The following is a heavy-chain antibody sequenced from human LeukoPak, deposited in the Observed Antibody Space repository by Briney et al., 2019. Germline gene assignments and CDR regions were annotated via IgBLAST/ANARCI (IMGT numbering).Heavy chain of an antibody. Sequence: GRSLRLSCAASGFTFSSYAMHWVRQAPGKGLEWVAVISYDGSNKYYADSVKGQFTISRDNSKNTLYLQMNSLRAEDTAVYYCARGGYGSGSYYPDAFDIWGQGTMVTVSS. D-gene: IGHD3-10*01. V-gene: IGHV3-30*04. CDR2: ISYDGSNK. CDR3: ARGGYGSGSYYPDAFDI. CDR1: GFTFSSYA. J-gene: IGHJ3*02.